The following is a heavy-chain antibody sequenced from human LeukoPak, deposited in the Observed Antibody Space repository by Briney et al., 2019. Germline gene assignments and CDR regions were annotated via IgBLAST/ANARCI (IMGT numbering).Heavy chain of an antibody. D-gene: IGHD3-22*01. V-gene: IGHV4-34*01. CDR2: INHSGST. CDR3: ARARDSSGYYYSWFDY. Sequence: SETLSLTCAVYGGSFSGYYWSWIRQPPGKGLEWIWEINHSGSTNYNPSLKSRVTTSVDTSKNQFSLKLSSVTAADTAVYYCARARDSSGYYYSWFDYWGQGTLVTVSS. J-gene: IGHJ4*02. CDR1: GGSFSGYY.